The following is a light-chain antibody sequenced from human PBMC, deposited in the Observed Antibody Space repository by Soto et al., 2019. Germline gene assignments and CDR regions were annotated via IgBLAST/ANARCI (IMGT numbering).Light chain of an antibody. CDR2: DVS. J-gene: IGLJ2*01. Sequence: QSVLTQPRSVSGSPGQSVTISCTGTSSDVGGYNYVSWYQQHPGKAPKLMIYDVSKRPSGVPDRFSVSKSGNTASLTISGLQAEDEADYYCCSYAGSFVVVGGGTKVTLL. CDR1: SSDVGGYNY. CDR3: CSYAGSFVV. V-gene: IGLV2-11*01.